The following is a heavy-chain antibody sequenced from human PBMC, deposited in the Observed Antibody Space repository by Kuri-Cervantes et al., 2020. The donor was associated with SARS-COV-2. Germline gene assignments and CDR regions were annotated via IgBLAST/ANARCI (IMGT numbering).Heavy chain of an antibody. V-gene: IGHV4-59*02. CDR2: IYYSGST. CDR1: GGSVINYY. J-gene: IGHJ6*02. Sequence: GSLRLSCTVSGGSVINYYWSWIRQPPGKGLEWIGYIYYSGSTNYNPSLKSRVTISVDTSKNQFPLKLSSVTAADTAVYYCARWRSCSSTSCYSSYYYGMDVWGQGTTVTVSS. CDR3: ARWRSCSSTSCYSSYYYGMDV. D-gene: IGHD2-2*01.